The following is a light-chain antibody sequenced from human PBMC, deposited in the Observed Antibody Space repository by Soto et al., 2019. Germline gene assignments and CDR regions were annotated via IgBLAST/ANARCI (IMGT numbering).Light chain of an antibody. J-gene: IGKJ4*01. V-gene: IGKV3-15*01. CDR2: GAS. CDR3: HQYNNWPVT. CDR1: QSVNTN. Sequence: EIVMTQSPVTLSVSPGERATLSCRASQSVNTNLAWYQQKPGQAPRLLIYGASTRTPVVPARFSGSGSGTEFTLTISSLQSEDFAVYFCHQYNNWPVTFGGGTKVEIK.